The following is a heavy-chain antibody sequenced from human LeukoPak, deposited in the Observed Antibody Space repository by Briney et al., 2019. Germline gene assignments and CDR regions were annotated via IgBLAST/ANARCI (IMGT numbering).Heavy chain of an antibody. D-gene: IGHD3-3*02. CDR3: ARGSIYRPLDY. V-gene: IGHV3-64*01. Sequence: GGSLRLSCAASRFTFSSYGMHWVRQAPGKGLEYVSSISRNGGRTYYANYVKGRFAISRDDSMNTLYLQMGSLRTEDMAVYYCARGSIYRPLDYWGQGTLVTVSS. J-gene: IGHJ4*02. CDR2: ISRNGGRT. CDR1: RFTFSSYG.